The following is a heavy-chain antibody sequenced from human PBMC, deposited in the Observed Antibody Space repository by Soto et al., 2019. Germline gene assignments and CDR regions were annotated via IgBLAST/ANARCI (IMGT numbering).Heavy chain of an antibody. CDR2: ISGDAATT. CDR1: GFSFSSYA. Sequence: EVLLLESGGGLVHPGGSLRLSCAGSGFSFSSYAIAWVRQAPGKGLEWVSAISGDAATTSYAESVKGRFAISRDNSKSTLYLQMSSLRVGDTAVYYCARDRFRTASGCYFTWGQGTLVTVSS. D-gene: IGHD2-2*01. J-gene: IGHJ5*02. CDR3: ARDRFRTASGCYFT. V-gene: IGHV3-23*01.